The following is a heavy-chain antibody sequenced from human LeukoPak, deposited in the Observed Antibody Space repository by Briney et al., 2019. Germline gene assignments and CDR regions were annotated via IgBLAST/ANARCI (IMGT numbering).Heavy chain of an antibody. J-gene: IGHJ5*02. CDR3: ARLYSSSWYNWFDP. CDR1: GGSFSGSY. V-gene: IGHV4-34*01. CDR2: INHSGST. D-gene: IGHD6-13*01. Sequence: SESLALTCAVYGGSFSGSYWSWVRQPPGKGLEWIGEINHSGSTNYNPSLKRRGTISVDTSKNQFSLKLSSVTAADTAVYYCARLYSSSWYNWFDPGGRGTLVTVSS.